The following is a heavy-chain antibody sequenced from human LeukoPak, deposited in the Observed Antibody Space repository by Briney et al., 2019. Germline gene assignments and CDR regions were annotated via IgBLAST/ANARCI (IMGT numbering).Heavy chain of an antibody. CDR3: ARGSTIFGVVIMGNY. V-gene: IGHV3-53*01. CDR1: GFTVSSNY. J-gene: IGHJ4*02. D-gene: IGHD3-3*01. CDR2: IYSGGST. Sequence: GGSLSLSCAASGFTVSSNYMNWVRQAPGKGLEWVSVIYSGGSTYYADSVKGRFTISRDNSKNTLYLQMNSLRAEDTAVYYCARGSTIFGVVIMGNYWGQGTLVTVSS.